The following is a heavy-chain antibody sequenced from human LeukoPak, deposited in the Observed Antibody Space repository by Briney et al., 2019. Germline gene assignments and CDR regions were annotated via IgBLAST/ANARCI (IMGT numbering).Heavy chain of an antibody. V-gene: IGHV3-9*01. D-gene: IGHD3-22*01. Sequence: GGSLRLSCAASGFTFDDYAMHWVRQAPGKGLEWVSGISCNSSSIDYADSVKGRFTISRDNAKNSLYLQMNSLRAEDTALYYCAKDTDSYDSSGYFDYGGQGTLVTV. CDR1: GFTFDDYA. CDR2: ISCNSSSI. CDR3: AKDTDSYDSSGYFDY. J-gene: IGHJ4*02.